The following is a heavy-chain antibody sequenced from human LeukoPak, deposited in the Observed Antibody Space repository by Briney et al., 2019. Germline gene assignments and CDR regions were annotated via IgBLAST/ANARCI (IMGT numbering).Heavy chain of an antibody. J-gene: IGHJ4*02. CDR1: GFTFSSYA. D-gene: IGHD2-15*01. Sequence: PGRSLRLSCAASGFTFSSYAMHWVRQAPGKGLEWVAVISYDGSNKYYADSVKGRFTISRDNSKNTLYLQMNSLRAEDTAVYYCARAGSFSSSYGISWDYWGQGALVAVSS. CDR3: ARAGSFSSSYGISWDY. V-gene: IGHV3-30-3*01. CDR2: ISYDGSNK.